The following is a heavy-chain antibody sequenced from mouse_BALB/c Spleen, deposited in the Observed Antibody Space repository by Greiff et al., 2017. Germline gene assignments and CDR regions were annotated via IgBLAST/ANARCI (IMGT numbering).Heavy chain of an antibody. V-gene: IGHV14-3*02. CDR2: IDPANGNT. Sequence: VQLKESGAELVKPGASVKLSCTASGFNIKDTYMHWVKQRPEQGLEWIGRIDPANGNTKYDPKFQGKATITADTSSNTAYLQLSSLTSEDTAVYYCAFYYYGSSWFAYWGQGTLVTVSA. CDR3: AFYYYGSSWFAY. CDR1: GFNIKDTY. J-gene: IGHJ3*01. D-gene: IGHD1-1*01.